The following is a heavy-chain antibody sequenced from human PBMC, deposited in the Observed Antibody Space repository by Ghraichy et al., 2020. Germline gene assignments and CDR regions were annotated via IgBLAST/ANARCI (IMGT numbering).Heavy chain of an antibody. CDR1: GFTFTSYA. Sequence: GGSLRLSCAASGFTFTSYAMSWVRQAPGKGLEWVSALSGSGGNTYYADSVKGRFTISRDNSKNTLYLQMNSLRAEDTAVYYCAKDPLGSPGPGMSLVAFDSWGQGTLVTVSS. D-gene: IGHD2-2*01. V-gene: IGHV3-23*01. CDR3: AKDPLGSPGPGMSLVAFDS. J-gene: IGHJ4*02. CDR2: LSGSGGNT.